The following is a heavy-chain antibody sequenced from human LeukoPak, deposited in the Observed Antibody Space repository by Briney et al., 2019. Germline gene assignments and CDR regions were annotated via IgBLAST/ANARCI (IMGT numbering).Heavy chain of an antibody. Sequence: ASVKVSCKASGYTFTSYDINWVRQATGQGLEWMGWMNPNSGNTGYAQKFQGRVTMTRNTSISTAYMELSSLRSEDTAVYYCARGTVDTAMVWYYYYYMDVWGKGTTVTVSS. CDR1: GYTFTSYD. D-gene: IGHD5-18*01. V-gene: IGHV1-8*01. CDR3: ARGTVDTAMVWYYYYYMDV. CDR2: MNPNSGNT. J-gene: IGHJ6*03.